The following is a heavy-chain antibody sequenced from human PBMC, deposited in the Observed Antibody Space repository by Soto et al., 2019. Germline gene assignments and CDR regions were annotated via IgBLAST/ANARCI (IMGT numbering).Heavy chain of an antibody. D-gene: IGHD2-8*01. V-gene: IGHV1-69*06. Sequence: QVQLVQSGAEVKKPGSSVKVSCKASGGTFSSYAISWVRQAPGQGLEWMGGIIPIFGTANYAQKVQGRVTITADKSTGTAYMELSSLRSEDTAVYYCARSWVSARAVDYWGQGTLVTVSS. CDR2: IIPIFGTA. J-gene: IGHJ4*02. CDR3: ARSWVSARAVDY. CDR1: GGTFSSYA.